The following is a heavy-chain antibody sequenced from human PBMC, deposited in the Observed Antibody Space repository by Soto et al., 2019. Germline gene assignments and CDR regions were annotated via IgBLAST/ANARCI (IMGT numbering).Heavy chain of an antibody. D-gene: IGHD6-13*01. J-gene: IGHJ6*02. Sequence: GESVNISCKGSGYSFTIYLIGWVRQMPGKGLEWMGIIYPGDSDTRYSPSFQGQVTISADKSISTAYLQWSSLKASDTAMYYCARTSAAGKYYYGMDVWGQGTTVTVSS. V-gene: IGHV5-51*01. CDR1: GYSFTIYL. CDR3: ARTSAAGKYYYGMDV. CDR2: IYPGDSDT.